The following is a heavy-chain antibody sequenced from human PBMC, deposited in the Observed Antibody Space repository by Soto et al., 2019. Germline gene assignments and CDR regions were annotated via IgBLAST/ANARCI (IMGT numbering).Heavy chain of an antibody. CDR1: GFTFSSYS. CDR2: ISSSSSYI. CDR3: ARDKGGSGPGYSDY. J-gene: IGHJ4*02. V-gene: IGHV3-21*01. D-gene: IGHD3-22*01. Sequence: GGSLRLSCAASGFTFSSYSMNWVRQAPGKGLEWVSSISSSSSYIYYADSVKGRFTISRDNAKNSLYLQMNSLRAEDTAVYYCARDKGGSGPGYSDYWGQGTLVTVSS.